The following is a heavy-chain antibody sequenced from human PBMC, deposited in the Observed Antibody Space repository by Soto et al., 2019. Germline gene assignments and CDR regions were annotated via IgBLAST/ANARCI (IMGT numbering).Heavy chain of an antibody. D-gene: IGHD6-13*01. CDR1: GYTFTSYD. J-gene: IGHJ6*02. CDR2: MNPNSVNT. V-gene: IGHV1-8*01. CDR3: ARELAAAGPQQTYYYYGMDV. Sequence: QVQLVQSGAEVKKPGASVKVSCKASGYTFTSYDINLVRQATGQGREWMGWMNPNSVNTGYAQKFQGRVTMTRNTSISTAYRERSSLRSEDTAVYSCARELAAAGPQQTYYYYGMDVWGQGTTVSVSS.